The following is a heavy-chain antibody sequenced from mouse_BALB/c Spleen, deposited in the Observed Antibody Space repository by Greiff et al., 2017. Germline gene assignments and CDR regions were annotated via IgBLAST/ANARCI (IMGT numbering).Heavy chain of an antibody. J-gene: IGHJ4*01. CDR2: ISCYNGAT. Sequence: LVKTGASVKISCKASGYSFTGYYMHWVKQSHGKSLEWIGYISCYNGATSYNQKFKGKATFTVDTSSSTAYMQFNSLTSEDSAVYYCARGSGYGDYYAMDYWGQGTSVTVSS. CDR3: ARGSGYGDYYAMDY. V-gene: IGHV1S34*01. CDR1: GYSFTGYY. D-gene: IGHD3-1*01.